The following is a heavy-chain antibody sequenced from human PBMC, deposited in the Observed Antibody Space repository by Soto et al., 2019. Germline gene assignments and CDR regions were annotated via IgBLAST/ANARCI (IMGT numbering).Heavy chain of an antibody. CDR3: AAVHYDFWSGYSDY. CDR2: IYYSGST. Sequence: SETLSLTCTVSGGSISSYYWSWIRQPPGKGLEWIGYIYYSGSTNYNPSLKSRVTISVDTSKNQFSLKLSSVTAADTAVYYCAAVHYDFWSGYSDYWGQGTLVTVSS. J-gene: IGHJ4*02. D-gene: IGHD3-3*01. CDR1: GGSISSYY. V-gene: IGHV4-59*08.